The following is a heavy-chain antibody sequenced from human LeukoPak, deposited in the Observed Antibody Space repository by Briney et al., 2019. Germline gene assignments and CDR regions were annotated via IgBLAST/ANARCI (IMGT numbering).Heavy chain of an antibody. CDR2: IRYDGSNK. CDR1: GFTFSSYG. V-gene: IGHV3-30*02. D-gene: IGHD3-22*01. J-gene: IGHJ5*02. CDR3: AKDLMIVPRAWFDP. Sequence: GGSLRPSRAASGFTFSSYGMHWVRQAPGKGLEWVAFIRYDGSNKYYADSVKGRFTISRDNSKNTLYLQMNSLRAEDTAVYYCAKDLMIVPRAWFDPWGQGTLVTVSS.